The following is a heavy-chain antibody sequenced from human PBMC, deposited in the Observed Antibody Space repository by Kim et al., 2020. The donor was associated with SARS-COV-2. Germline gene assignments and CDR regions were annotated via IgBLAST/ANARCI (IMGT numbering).Heavy chain of an antibody. Sequence: SVKVSCKASGGTFSSYAISWVRQAPGQGLEWMGGIIPSFGTANYAQKFQGRVTITADESTSTAYMELSSLRSEDTAVYYCAGNRVWEWLLSTDYYYYGMDVWGQGTTVTVSS. D-gene: IGHD3-3*01. CDR2: IIPSFGTA. CDR1: GGTFSSYA. CDR3: AGNRVWEWLLSTDYYYYGMDV. J-gene: IGHJ6*02. V-gene: IGHV1-69*13.